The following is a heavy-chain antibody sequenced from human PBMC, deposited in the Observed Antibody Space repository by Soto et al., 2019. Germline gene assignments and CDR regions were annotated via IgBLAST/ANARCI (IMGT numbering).Heavy chain of an antibody. CDR1: GGSFSGYY. J-gene: IGHJ4*02. CDR2: INHSGRI. D-gene: IGHD5-12*01. CDR3: ARVARGRYSDYLYYFDL. Sequence: SETLSLTCAVYGGSFSGYYWSYIRQPPGKGLEWIGDINHSGRINSNPSLKSRVTISLDTSKNRFSLSLNSVTAADTAVYYCARVARGRYSDYLYYFDLWGQGTLVTVSS. V-gene: IGHV4-34*01.